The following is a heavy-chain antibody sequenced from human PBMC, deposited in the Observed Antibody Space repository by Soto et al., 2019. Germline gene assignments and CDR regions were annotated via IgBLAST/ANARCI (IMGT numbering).Heavy chain of an antibody. Sequence: GGSLRLSCAASGFTFSSYGMHWVRQAPGKGLEWVAVISYDGSNKYYADSVKGRFTISRDNSKNTLYLQMNSLRAEDMAVYYCAKRVSVGASYYYYYGMDVWGQGTTVTVSS. V-gene: IGHV3-30*18. CDR3: AKRVSVGASYYYYYGMDV. CDR1: GFTFSSYG. D-gene: IGHD1-26*01. CDR2: ISYDGSNK. J-gene: IGHJ6*02.